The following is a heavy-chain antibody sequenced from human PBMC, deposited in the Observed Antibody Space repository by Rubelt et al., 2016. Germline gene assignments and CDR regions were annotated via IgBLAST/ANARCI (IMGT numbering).Heavy chain of an antibody. D-gene: IGHD3-10*01. CDR3: TTALRITMVRGVSYFDY. Sequence: WVSAISGSGGSTYYADSVKGRFTISRDNSKNTLYLQMNSLKTEDTAVYYCTTALRITMVRGVSYFDYWGQGTLVTVSS. CDR2: ISGSGGST. J-gene: IGHJ4*02. V-gene: IGHV3-23*01.